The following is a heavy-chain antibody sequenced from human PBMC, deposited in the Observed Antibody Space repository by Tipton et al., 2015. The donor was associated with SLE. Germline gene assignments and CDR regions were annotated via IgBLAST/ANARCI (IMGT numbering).Heavy chain of an antibody. CDR1: GGSISRSNFY. CDR3: ATTYCAGDCPTGAAWVSRHLQMDV. Sequence: TLSLTCTVSGGSISRSNFYWAWIRQPPGKGLEWIGSFYYGKSTFYNPSLKSRVSISVDTSTNRLFLNLISVTAADTALYYCATTYCAGDCPTGAAWVSRHLQMDVWGKGTTVTVSS. V-gene: IGHV4-39*07. D-gene: IGHD2-21*01. CDR2: FYYGKST. J-gene: IGHJ6*04.